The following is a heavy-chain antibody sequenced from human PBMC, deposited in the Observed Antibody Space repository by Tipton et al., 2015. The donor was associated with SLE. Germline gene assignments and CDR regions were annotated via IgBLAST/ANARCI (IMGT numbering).Heavy chain of an antibody. Sequence: LSLTCAASGFTFSDYYMSWIRQAPGKGLEWVSSISSSSSYTNYADSVKGRFTISRDNAKNSVYLQMNSLRAADTAVYYCARDLDSGTYYADYWGQGTLVTVSS. CDR3: ARDLDSGTYYADY. D-gene: IGHD1-26*01. V-gene: IGHV3-11*06. J-gene: IGHJ4*02. CDR2: ISSSSSYT. CDR1: GFTFSDYY.